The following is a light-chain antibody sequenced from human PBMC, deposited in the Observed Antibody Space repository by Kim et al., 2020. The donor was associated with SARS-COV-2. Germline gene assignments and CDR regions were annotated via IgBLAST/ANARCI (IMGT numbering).Light chain of an antibody. J-gene: IGLJ1*01. CDR2: QDS. CDR1: KLGDKY. CDR3: QAWDSSTGV. V-gene: IGLV3-1*01. Sequence: SYELTQPPSVSVSPGQTSSITYSGDKLGDKYACWYQQKPGQSPVLVIYQDSKRPSGIPERFSASNSGNTATLTISGTQAMDEADYYCQAWDSSTGVFGTGTKVTVL.